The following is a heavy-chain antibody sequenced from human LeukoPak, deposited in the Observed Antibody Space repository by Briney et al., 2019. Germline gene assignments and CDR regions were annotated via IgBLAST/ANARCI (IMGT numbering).Heavy chain of an antibody. CDR3: AKGHSAHGTGFDC. V-gene: IGHV3-23*01. D-gene: IGHD1-14*01. CDR1: GLTFYSFG. Sequence: GGSLRLSCAASGLTFYSFGMSWVRQAPGKGLEWVSGISGSGDTTYYADSVKGRFTISRDNSKNTLYLQMNSLRVEDTAVYYCAKGHSAHGTGFDCWGQGTLVAVSS. CDR2: ISGSGDTT. J-gene: IGHJ4*02.